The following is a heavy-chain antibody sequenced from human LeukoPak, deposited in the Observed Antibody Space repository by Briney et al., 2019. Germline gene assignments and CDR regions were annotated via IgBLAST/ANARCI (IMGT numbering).Heavy chain of an antibody. D-gene: IGHD3-3*01. CDR2: INHSGST. J-gene: IGHJ4*02. CDR3: ARRINDFWSGQYGYYFDY. CDR1: GGSFSGYY. Sequence: SETLSPTCAVYGGSFSGYYWSWIRQPPGKGLEWIGEINHSGSTNYNSSLKSRVTISVDTSKNQFSLKLSSVTAADTAVYYCARRINDFWSGQYGYYFDYWGQGTLVTVSS. V-gene: IGHV4-34*01.